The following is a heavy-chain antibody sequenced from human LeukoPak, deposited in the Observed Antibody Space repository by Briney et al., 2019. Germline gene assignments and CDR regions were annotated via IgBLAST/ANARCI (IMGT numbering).Heavy chain of an antibody. CDR1: RFTFSSYS. D-gene: IGHD2-15*01. CDR2: ISSSSSYI. J-gene: IGHJ4*02. Sequence: GGSLRLSCAASRFTFSSYSMNWVRQAPGKGLEGVSSISSSSSYIYYADSVKGRFTISRDNAKNSLYLQMNSLRAEETAIYYCAKAPVASCRGAFCYPFDCWGQGNLVTVSS. V-gene: IGHV3-21*04. CDR3: AKAPVASCRGAFCYPFDC.